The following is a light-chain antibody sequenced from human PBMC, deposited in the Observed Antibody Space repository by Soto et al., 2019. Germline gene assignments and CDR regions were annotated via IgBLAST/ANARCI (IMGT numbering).Light chain of an antibody. CDR3: SSYTITSGYV. CDR1: SSDVGGYNY. Sequence: QSVLTQPASVSGSPGQSITISCTGSSSDVGGYNYVSWYQQYPGKAPKLMISEVSSRPSGVSNRFSGSKSGNTASLTISGLQAEDEADYYCSSYTITSGYVFGTGTKVTVL. CDR2: EVS. J-gene: IGLJ1*01. V-gene: IGLV2-14*01.